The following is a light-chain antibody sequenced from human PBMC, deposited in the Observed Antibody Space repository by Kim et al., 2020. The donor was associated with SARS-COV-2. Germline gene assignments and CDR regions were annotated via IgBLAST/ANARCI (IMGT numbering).Light chain of an antibody. V-gene: IGLV2-11*01. CDR3: SSYADSSSLL. J-gene: IGLJ3*02. CDR2: AVT. CDR1: RSDVGGYNY. Sequence: GQSVTISGTGTRSDVGGYNYVAWYQLHPGKAPKLMIYAVTERPSGVPDRFSGSKSGNTAFLTISGLQAEDEADYYCSSYADSSSLLFGGGTKVTVL.